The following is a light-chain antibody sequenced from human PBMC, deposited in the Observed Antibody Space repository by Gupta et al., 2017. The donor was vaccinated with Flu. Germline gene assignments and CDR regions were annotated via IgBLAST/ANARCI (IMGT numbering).Light chain of an antibody. J-gene: IGLJ2*01. CDR1: DIESKS. Sequence: GKTARITCGGDDIESKSVHWCQQKPGQAPVLVAYDDSDRPSGIPERFSGSNSGNTATLTISRVEAGDEADYYCQVWDTSSDHVVFGGGTKLTVL. CDR3: QVWDTSSDHVV. V-gene: IGLV3-21*03. CDR2: DDS.